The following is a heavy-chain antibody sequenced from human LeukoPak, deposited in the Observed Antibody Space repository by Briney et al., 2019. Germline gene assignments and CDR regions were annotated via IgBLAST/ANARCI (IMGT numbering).Heavy chain of an antibody. Sequence: RPGGSLRLSCAASGFTFDDYGMSWVRQAPGKGLERVSGINWNGGSTGYADSVKGRFTISRDNAKNSLYLQMNSLRAEDTALYYCARQRVPAAIRRPYYFDYWGQGTLVTVSS. J-gene: IGHJ4*02. CDR3: ARQRVPAAIRRPYYFDY. D-gene: IGHD2-2*02. CDR2: INWNGGST. V-gene: IGHV3-20*04. CDR1: GFTFDDYG.